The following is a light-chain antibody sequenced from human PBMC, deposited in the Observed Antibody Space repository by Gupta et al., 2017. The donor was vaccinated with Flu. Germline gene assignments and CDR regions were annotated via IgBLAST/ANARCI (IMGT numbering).Light chain of an antibody. CDR1: QSLLHSNGYNY. J-gene: IGKJ2*01. V-gene: IGKV2-28*01. CDR3: RQALQTPRT. Sequence: DIVMTQSPPSLPVTPGEPASISCRSSQSLLHSNGYNYLDWYLQKPGQSPQLLIYLGSNRASGVPDRFSGSGSGTDFTLKISRVEAEDVGVYYCRQALQTPRTFGQGTKLEIK. CDR2: LGS.